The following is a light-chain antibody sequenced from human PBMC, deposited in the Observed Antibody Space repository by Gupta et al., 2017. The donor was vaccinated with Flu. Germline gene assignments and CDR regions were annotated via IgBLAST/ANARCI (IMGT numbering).Light chain of an antibody. CDR2: EDN. CDR1: SGSIATTY. CDR3: QSYDSSNRDVV. J-gene: IGLJ2*01. V-gene: IGLV6-57*01. Sequence: FLLTQPHSVSESPGTTVTISCTRTSGSIATTYVQWYQQRPGSSPTTVIYEDNHRLCGGPDPASGSFDSSSTSASLTTPGLQTEDEADYYCQSYDSSNRDVVFGGGTKLTVL.